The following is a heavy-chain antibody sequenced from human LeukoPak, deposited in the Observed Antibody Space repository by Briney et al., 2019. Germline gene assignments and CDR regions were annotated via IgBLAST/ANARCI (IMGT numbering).Heavy chain of an antibody. CDR2: ISSSSSYI. Sequence: VGSLTVSRAASGFTFSSYSMNWVRQAPGKGLEWVSSISSSSSYIYYADSLKGRFTISRDNAKNSLYLQMNSLRAEDTAVYYCASGGDGSGYYYYGMDVWGQGPTVPVTS. CDR1: GFTFSSYS. J-gene: IGHJ6*02. V-gene: IGHV3-21*01. CDR3: ASGGDGSGYYYYGMDV. D-gene: IGHD3-10*01.